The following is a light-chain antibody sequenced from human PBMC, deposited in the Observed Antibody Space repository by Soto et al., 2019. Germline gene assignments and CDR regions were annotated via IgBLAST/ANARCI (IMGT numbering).Light chain of an antibody. Sequence: EIVLAQSPGRLSLPPVPRASVSCEASQSISSSFLAWYQQKPGQAPRLLIYGASSRATGIPDRFSGTGSETDFTLTISRLEPEDFAVYYCQQYDNSPITFGQGTKLDIK. CDR1: QSISSSF. CDR3: QQYDNSPIT. V-gene: IGKV3-20*01. CDR2: GAS. J-gene: IGKJ5*01.